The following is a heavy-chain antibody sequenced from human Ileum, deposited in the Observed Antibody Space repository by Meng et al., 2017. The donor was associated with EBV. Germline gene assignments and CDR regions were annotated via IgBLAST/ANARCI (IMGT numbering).Heavy chain of an antibody. V-gene: IGHV4-39*07. CDR1: GASIRGSRYY. J-gene: IGHJ4*02. CDR2: TYYSGST. D-gene: IGHD3-9*01. CDR3: ARGDILTGYWYYFDY. Sequence: QRQRQESGPGLVKPSETLSLPCTVSGASIRGSRYYWGWIRQPPGKGLEWIGSTYYSGSTNYNPSLKSRVTISVDTSKNQFSLNLSSVTAADTAVYYCARGDILTGYWYYFDYWGQGILVTVSS.